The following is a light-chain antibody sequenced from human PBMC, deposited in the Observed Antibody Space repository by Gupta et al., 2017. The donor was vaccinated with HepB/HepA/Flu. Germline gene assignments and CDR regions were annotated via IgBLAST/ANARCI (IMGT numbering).Light chain of an antibody. J-gene: IGLJ2*01. CDR1: RLGDKY. Sequence: SSELIQPPSVSVSAGQTASITCSGDRLGDKYACWYQQKPRQSPVLVIYQDSKRPSEIPARFPGSNSGNTATLTISGTQAMDEADYYCQAWNSSTVVFGGGTKLTVL. V-gene: IGLV3-1*01. CDR2: QDS. CDR3: QAWNSSTVV.